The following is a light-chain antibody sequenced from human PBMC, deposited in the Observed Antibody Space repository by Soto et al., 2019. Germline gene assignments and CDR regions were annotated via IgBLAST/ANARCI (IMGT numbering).Light chain of an antibody. Sequence: EVVLTQSPGTLSLSPGERATLSCRASQSISSTYLAWYQQKPGQAPRLLIYGASSRATGLPDRFSGSGSGTDFTLTISRLEPEAFAVYYCQQYGSSLYTFCQGTKLEMK. V-gene: IGKV3-20*01. J-gene: IGKJ2*01. CDR1: QSISSTY. CDR3: QQYGSSLYT. CDR2: GAS.